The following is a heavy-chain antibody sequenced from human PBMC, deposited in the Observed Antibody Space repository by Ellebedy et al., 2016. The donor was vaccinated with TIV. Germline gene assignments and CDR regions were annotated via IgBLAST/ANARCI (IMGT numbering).Heavy chain of an antibody. V-gene: IGHV3-48*01. CDR2: ISSSSSTI. CDR3: ARDREQWLVYYFDY. Sequence: GESLKISXAASGFTFSSYSMNWVRQAPGKGLEWVSYISSSSSTIYYADSVKGRFTISRDNAKNSLYLQMNSLRAEDTAVYYCARDREQWLVYYFDYWGQGTLVTVSS. CDR1: GFTFSSYS. J-gene: IGHJ4*02. D-gene: IGHD6-19*01.